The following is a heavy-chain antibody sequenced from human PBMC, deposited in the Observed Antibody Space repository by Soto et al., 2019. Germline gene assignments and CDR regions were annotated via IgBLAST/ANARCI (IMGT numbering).Heavy chain of an antibody. CDR2: TSHDGVT. CDR3: ARRNIVVVVAAAQYSSGWYGNWFDP. V-gene: IGHV4-4*02. J-gene: IGHJ5*02. D-gene: IGHD2-15*01. CDR1: SGSIDNVYW. Sequence: SETLSLTCAVSSGSIDNVYWWSWVRQSPGKGLEWIGETSHDGVTNYNPSLEGRVTISVDTSKNQFSLKLSSVTAADTAVYYCARRNIVVVVAAAQYSSGWYGNWFDPWGQGTLVTVSS.